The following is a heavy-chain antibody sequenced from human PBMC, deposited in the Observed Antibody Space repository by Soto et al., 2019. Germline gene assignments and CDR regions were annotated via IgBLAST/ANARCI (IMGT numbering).Heavy chain of an antibody. CDR2: ISGNSRTI. CDR1: GFTLSRFN. J-gene: IGHJ6*02. Sequence: PGGSLRLSCAASGFTLSRFNMDWVRQAPGKGLEWVSFISGNSRTIYYADSVKGRFTISRDNAKNSLYLQMNSLRAEDTALYYCARDSGRGYGMDVWGQGTTVTVSS. CDR3: ARDSGRGYGMDV. V-gene: IGHV3-48*01. D-gene: IGHD3-10*01.